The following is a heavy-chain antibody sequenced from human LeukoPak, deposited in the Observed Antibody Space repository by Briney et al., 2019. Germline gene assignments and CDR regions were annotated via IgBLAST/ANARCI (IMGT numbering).Heavy chain of an antibody. D-gene: IGHD5-18*01. Sequence: SETLSLTCTVSGGSVSSGSYYWSWIRQPPGKGLEWIGYIYYSVSTNYNPSLKSRVTISVDTSKNQFSLKLSSVTAADTAVYYCARDRLYRGYSYGFDYWGQGTLVTVSS. CDR1: GGSVSSGSYY. V-gene: IGHV4-61*01. CDR2: IYYSVST. CDR3: ARDRLYRGYSYGFDY. J-gene: IGHJ4*02.